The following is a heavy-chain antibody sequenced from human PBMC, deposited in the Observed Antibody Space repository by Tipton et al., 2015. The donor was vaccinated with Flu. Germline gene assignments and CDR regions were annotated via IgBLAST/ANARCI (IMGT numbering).Heavy chain of an antibody. CDR3: ARGNWNSNYDNWFDP. D-gene: IGHD1-1*01. CDR1: GASVNIENSY. CDR2: IYNTGLT. J-gene: IGHJ5*02. V-gene: IGHV4-39*07. Sequence: TLSLTCTVPGASVNIENSYWVWIRKSLGRGLEWIGTIYNTGLTNYNPSLKSRVTVSLDMSKNQFSLNVSLVTAADTATYFCARGNWNSNYDNWFDPWGQGTPVTVSS.